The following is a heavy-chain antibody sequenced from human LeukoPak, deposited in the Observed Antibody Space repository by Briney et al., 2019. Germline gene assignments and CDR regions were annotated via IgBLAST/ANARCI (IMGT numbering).Heavy chain of an antibody. V-gene: IGHV3-48*01. CDR3: ARDGWFGDYNWFDP. D-gene: IGHD3-10*01. Sequence: GESLRLSCAAPGFTFSTYSMNWVRQAPGKGLEWVSYISSASNTIYYADSVKGRFTISRDNAKNSLYLQMNSLRAEDTAMYYCARDGWFGDYNWFDPRGQGTLVTVSS. J-gene: IGHJ5*02. CDR1: GFTFSTYS. CDR2: ISSASNTI.